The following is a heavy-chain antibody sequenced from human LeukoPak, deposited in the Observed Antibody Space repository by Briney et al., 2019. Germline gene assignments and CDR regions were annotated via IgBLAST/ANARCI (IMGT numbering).Heavy chain of an antibody. J-gene: IGHJ2*01. Sequence: PGGSLRLSCAASGFTFSSYAMSWVRQAPGTGLEWVSAISGSGGSTYYADSVKGRFTISRDNSKNTLYLQMNSLRAEDTAVYYCARGRGSSGYFDLWGRGTLVTVSS. D-gene: IGHD6-6*01. V-gene: IGHV3-23*01. CDR1: GFTFSSYA. CDR2: ISGSGGST. CDR3: ARGRGSSGYFDL.